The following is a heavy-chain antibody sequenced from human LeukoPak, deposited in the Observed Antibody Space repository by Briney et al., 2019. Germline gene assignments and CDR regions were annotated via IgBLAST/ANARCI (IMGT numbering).Heavy chain of an antibody. CDR3: ARTAYDSSGYYGLVWFDP. J-gene: IGHJ5*02. D-gene: IGHD3-22*01. CDR1: GYTFTSYG. CDR2: ISAYNGNT. Sequence: ASVKVSCKASGYTFTSYGISWVRQAPGQGLEWMGWISAYNGNTNYAQKLQGRVTMTTDTSTSTAYMELRSLRSDDTAVYYCARTAYDSSGYYGLVWFDPWGQGTPVTVSS. V-gene: IGHV1-18*01.